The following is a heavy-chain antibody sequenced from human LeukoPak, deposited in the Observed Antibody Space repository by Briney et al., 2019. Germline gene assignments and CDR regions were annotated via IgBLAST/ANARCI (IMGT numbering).Heavy chain of an antibody. J-gene: IGHJ1*01. V-gene: IGHV1-69*04. D-gene: IGHD4-17*01. CDR3: ARDGGDYMAEYFKH. Sequence: SVKVSCKASGGTFSSYTLSWVRQAPGQGLEWMGRIIPILGIANYAQKFQGRVTITADKSTSTAYMELSSLRSEDTAVYYCARDGGDYMAEYFKHWGQGTLVTVSS. CDR1: GGTFSSYT. CDR2: IIPILGIA.